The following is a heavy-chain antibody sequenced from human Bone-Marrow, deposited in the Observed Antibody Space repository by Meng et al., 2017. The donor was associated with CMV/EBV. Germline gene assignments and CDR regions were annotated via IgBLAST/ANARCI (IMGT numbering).Heavy chain of an antibody. V-gene: IGHV4-34*01. D-gene: IGHD1-7*01. Sequence: GSLRLSCAVYGGSFSGYYWSWIRQPPGKGLEWIGEINHSGSTNYNPSLKSRVTISVDTSKNQFSLKLSSVTAADTAVYYCARGRGTRYNWNSRLVPPFDDWGQGTLVTVSS. CDR1: GGSFSGYY. CDR2: INHSGST. CDR3: ARGRGTRYNWNSRLVPPFDD. J-gene: IGHJ4*02.